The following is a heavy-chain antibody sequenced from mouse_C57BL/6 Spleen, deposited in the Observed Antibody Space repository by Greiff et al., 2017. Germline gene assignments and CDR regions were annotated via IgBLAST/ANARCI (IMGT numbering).Heavy chain of an antibody. CDR3: ARDYDYDCWYFDV. D-gene: IGHD2-4*01. V-gene: IGHV1-82*01. CDR2: IYPGDGDT. CDR1: GYAFSSSW. J-gene: IGHJ1*03. Sequence: QVQLQQSGPELVKPGASVKISCKASGYAFSSSWMNWVKQRPGKGLEWIGRIYPGDGDTNYNWKFKGKATLTADKSSSTAYMQLSSLTSEDSAVYFCARDYDYDCWYFDVWGTGTTVTVSS.